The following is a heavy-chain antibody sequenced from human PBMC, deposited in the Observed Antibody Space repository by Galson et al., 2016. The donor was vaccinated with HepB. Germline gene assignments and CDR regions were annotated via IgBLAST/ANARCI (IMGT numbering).Heavy chain of an antibody. Sequence: SVKVSCKASGGIFSAYAISWVRQAPGQGLEWMGKIILILGVVDSAQKFQGRVTMTADTSTSTAYLELSSLRSDDTAVYYCARGSSGFLNWFGPWGQGTLVTVSS. CDR2: IILILGVV. CDR3: ARGSSGFLNWFGP. D-gene: IGHD2/OR15-2a*01. V-gene: IGHV1-69*04. CDR1: GGIFSAYA. J-gene: IGHJ5*02.